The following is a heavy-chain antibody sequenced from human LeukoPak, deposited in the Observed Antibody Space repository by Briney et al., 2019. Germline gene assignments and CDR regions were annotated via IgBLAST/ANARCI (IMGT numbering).Heavy chain of an antibody. CDR2: ISYDGSDK. Sequence: GRSLRLSCAASGFTFSSYAMHWVRQAPGKGLEWVAVISYDGSDKYYADSVKGRFTISRDNSKNTLYLQMNSLRAEDTAVYYCARDRLGVTTKDYWGQGTLVTVSS. V-gene: IGHV3-30-3*01. J-gene: IGHJ4*02. D-gene: IGHD4-17*01. CDR1: GFTFSSYA. CDR3: ARDRLGVTTKDY.